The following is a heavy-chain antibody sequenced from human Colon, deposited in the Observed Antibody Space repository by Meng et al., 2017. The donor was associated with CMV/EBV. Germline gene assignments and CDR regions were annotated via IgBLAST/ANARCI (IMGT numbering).Heavy chain of an antibody. V-gene: IGHV3-30-3*01. CDR3: AKVGRGVLYYFDY. Sequence: GGSLRLSCAASGFSFSSYSMHWVRQAPGRGLEWVALISNDGTDKYYPDSVKGQFTISRDNSKNTLYLHMNSLRTEDTAVYYCAKVGRGVLYYFDYWGQGTLVTVSS. CDR2: ISNDGTDK. D-gene: IGHD3-10*01. J-gene: IGHJ4*02. CDR1: GFSFSSYS.